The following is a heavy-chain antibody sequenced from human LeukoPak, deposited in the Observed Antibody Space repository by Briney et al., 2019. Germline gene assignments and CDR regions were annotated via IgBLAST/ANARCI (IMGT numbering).Heavy chain of an antibody. D-gene: IGHD3-10*01. V-gene: IGHV4-39*07. CDR2: IYTSGST. Sequence: PSETLSLTCTVSGGSISSSSYYWGWIRQPPGKGLEWIGRIYTSGSTNYNPPLKSRVTMSVDTSKNQFSLKLSSVTAADTAVYYRASHGSGSYYNVRRFNYYYYGMDVWGQGTTVTVSS. J-gene: IGHJ6*02. CDR3: ASHGSGSYYNVRRFNYYYYGMDV. CDR1: GGSISSSSYY.